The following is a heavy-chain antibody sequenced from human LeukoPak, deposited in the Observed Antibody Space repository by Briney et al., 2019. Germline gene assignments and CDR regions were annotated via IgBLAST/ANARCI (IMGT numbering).Heavy chain of an antibody. V-gene: IGHV3-66*01. CDR1: GFTVSSNY. CDR3: ASGYYYGSGSS. CDR2: IYSGGST. J-gene: IGHJ4*02. Sequence: GGSLRLSCAASGFTVSSNYMSWVRQAPGKGLEWVSVIYSGGSTYYPDSVKGRFTISRDNSKNTLYLQMNSLRAEDTAVYYCASGYYYGSGSSWGQGTLVTVSS. D-gene: IGHD3-10*01.